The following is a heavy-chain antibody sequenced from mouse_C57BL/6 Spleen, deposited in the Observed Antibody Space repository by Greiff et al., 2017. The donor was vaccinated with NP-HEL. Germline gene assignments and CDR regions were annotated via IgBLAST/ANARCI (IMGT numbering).Heavy chain of an antibody. J-gene: IGHJ4*01. CDR1: GYAFSSSW. V-gene: IGHV1-82*01. CDR3: AREKGNYYAMDY. Sequence: VQLQQSGPELVKPGASVKISCTASGYAFSSSWMNWVQQRPGKGVEWIGRIYPGDGGTNYNGKFKGKATLTADKSSSTAYMQLSSLTSEDSAVYFWAREKGNYYAMDYWGQGTSVTVSS. CDR2: IYPGDGGT.